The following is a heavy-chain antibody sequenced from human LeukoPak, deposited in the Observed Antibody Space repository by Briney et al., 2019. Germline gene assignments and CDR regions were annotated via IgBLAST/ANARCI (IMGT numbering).Heavy chain of an antibody. CDR2: ISYDGSNK. D-gene: IGHD4-23*01. Sequence: PGGSLRLSCAASGFTFSSYGMHWVRQAPGKGLEWVAVISYDGSNKYYADSVKGRFTISRDSSKNTLYLQMNSLRAEDTAVYYCAKVDYGGNEYYGMDVWGQGTTVTVSS. V-gene: IGHV3-30*18. CDR1: GFTFSSYG. CDR3: AKVDYGGNEYYGMDV. J-gene: IGHJ6*02.